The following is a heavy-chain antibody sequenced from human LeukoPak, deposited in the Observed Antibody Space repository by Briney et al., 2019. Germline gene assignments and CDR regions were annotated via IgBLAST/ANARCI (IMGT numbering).Heavy chain of an antibody. D-gene: IGHD2-15*01. V-gene: IGHV1-8*01. Sequence: GASVKVSCKASGYTFTSYDINWVRQATGQGLEWMGWMNPNSGNTGYAQKFQGRVTMTRDTSISTAYLELTTLRPDDTAVYYCARGHPPYCSGDSCYSFLYFHHWGQGTLVTVSS. CDR2: MNPNSGNT. CDR3: ARGHPPYCSGDSCYSFLYFHH. J-gene: IGHJ1*01. CDR1: GYTFTSYD.